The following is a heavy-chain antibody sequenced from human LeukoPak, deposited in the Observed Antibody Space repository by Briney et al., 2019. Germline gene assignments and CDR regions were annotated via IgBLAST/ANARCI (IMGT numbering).Heavy chain of an antibody. J-gene: IGHJ4*02. CDR1: GGSISSGDYY. V-gene: IGHV4-61*08. CDR3: ARDQKGLWENDGFGY. Sequence: SETLSLTCTVSGGSISSGDYYWSWIRQPPGKGLEWIGYIYTSGSTNYNPSLKSRVTISVDTSKNQFSLKLSSVTAADTAVYYCARDQKGLWENDGFGYWGQGTLVTVSS. CDR2: IYTSGST. D-gene: IGHD1-1*01.